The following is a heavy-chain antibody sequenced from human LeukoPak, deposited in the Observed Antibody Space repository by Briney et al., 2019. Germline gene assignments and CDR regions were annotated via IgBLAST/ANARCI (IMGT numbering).Heavy chain of an antibody. Sequence: PGGSLRLSCAASGFTFSHYWMHWVRQAPGKGLVWVSRIYNDGSSTSYADSVKGRFTISRDNSKNTLYLQMNSLRAEDTAVYYCAKDRGLLLRQYYFDYWGQGTLVTVSS. V-gene: IGHV3-74*01. CDR3: AKDRGLLLRQYYFDY. D-gene: IGHD3-22*01. CDR2: IYNDGSST. CDR1: GFTFSHYW. J-gene: IGHJ4*02.